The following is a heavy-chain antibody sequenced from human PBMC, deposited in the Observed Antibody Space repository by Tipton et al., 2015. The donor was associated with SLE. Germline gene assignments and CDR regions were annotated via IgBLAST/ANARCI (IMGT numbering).Heavy chain of an antibody. V-gene: IGHV3-7*01. D-gene: IGHD6-25*01. Sequence: SLRLSCAASGFTFSSYAMSWVRQAPGKGLEWVANIKQDGSEKYYVDSVKGRFTISRDNAKNSLYLQMNSLRAEDTAVYYCARRLLAARWFDPWGQGTLVTVSS. CDR2: IKQDGSEK. CDR3: ARRLLAARWFDP. CDR1: GFTFSSYA. J-gene: IGHJ5*02.